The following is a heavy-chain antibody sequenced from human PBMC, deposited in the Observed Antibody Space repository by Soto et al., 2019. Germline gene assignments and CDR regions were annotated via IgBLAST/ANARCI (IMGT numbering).Heavy chain of an antibody. V-gene: IGHV4-4*02. Sequence: QVQLQESGPGLVKPSGTLSLTCAVSGGSISSSNWWSWVRQPPGKGLEWIGEIYHSGSTNYNPSLKSRGTISVDKSKRQFSLKLSSVTDADTAVYYCARGRLLWFVRTHVGWFDPWGQGTLVTVSS. CDR3: ARGRLLWFVRTHVGWFDP. CDR2: IYHSGST. J-gene: IGHJ5*02. D-gene: IGHD3-10*01. CDR1: GGSISSSNW.